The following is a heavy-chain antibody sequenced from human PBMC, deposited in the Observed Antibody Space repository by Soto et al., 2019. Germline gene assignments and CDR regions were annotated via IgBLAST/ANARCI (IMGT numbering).Heavy chain of an antibody. V-gene: IGHV1-69*13. Sequence: AVKASYKASAATCSRTPFSWVQQPPGQGLEWMGGIIPIFGTANYAQKFQGRVTITADESTSTAYMELSSLRSEDTAVYYCARVSTMVRGVILPRFDPWGPGSLVTFST. D-gene: IGHD3-10*01. CDR3: ARVSTMVRGVILPRFDP. CDR2: IIPIFGTA. CDR1: AATCSRTP. J-gene: IGHJ5*02.